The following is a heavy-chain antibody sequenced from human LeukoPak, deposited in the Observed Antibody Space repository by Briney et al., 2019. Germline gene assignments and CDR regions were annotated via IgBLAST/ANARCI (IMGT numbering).Heavy chain of an antibody. CDR1: GYTFTSYD. CDR2: MNPNSGNT. J-gene: IGHJ4*02. D-gene: IGHD2-15*01. Sequence: ASVKVSCKASGYTFTSYDINWVRQATGQGLEWMGWMNPNSGNTGYAQKFQGRVTITADKSTSTAYMELSSLRSEDTAVYYCARDWVEQSQPGHCSGGSCYWDYWGQGTLVTVSS. V-gene: IGHV1-8*01. CDR3: ARDWVEQSQPGHCSGGSCYWDY.